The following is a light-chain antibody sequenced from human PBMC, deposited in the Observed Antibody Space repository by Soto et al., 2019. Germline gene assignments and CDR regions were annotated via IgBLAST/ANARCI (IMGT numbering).Light chain of an antibody. CDR3: QQRSNWVT. Sequence: EIVLTQSPATLSLSPGKIATISCSASQSVSSYLAWYQQKPGQAPRLLIYDSSNRATGIPARFSGSGSGTDFTLTFSSLEPEDFAVYYCQQRSNWVTFGQVTLPEIK. V-gene: IGKV3-11*01. J-gene: IGKJ5*01. CDR1: QSVSSY. CDR2: DSS.